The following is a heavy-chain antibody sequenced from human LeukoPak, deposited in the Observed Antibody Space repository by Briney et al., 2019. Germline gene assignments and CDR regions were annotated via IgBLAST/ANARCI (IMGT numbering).Heavy chain of an antibody. V-gene: IGHV1-18*01. J-gene: IGHJ4*02. CDR2: ISAYNGNT. Sequence: GASVKVSCKASGYTFTSYGISWVRQAPGQGLEWMGWISAYNGNTNYAQKLQGRVTMTTDTSTSTAYMELRSLRSDDTAVYYCARTFLERITMIVAVSLPDYWGQGTLVTVSS. CDR1: GYTFTSYG. D-gene: IGHD3-22*01. CDR3: ARTFLERITMIVAVSLPDY.